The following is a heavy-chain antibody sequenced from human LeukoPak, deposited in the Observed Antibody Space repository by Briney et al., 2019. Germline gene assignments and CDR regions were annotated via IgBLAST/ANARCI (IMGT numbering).Heavy chain of an antibody. Sequence: SETLSLTCAFYGGSFRGYYWSWIRQPPGQRLESMGEINHRGSTNYNPSLKSRVTISVDTSKNQFSLMLSSVTAADTAVNYCARALTVAWAYYDSKRVWFDPWGQGTLVTVSS. J-gene: IGHJ5*02. CDR3: ARALTVAWAYYDSKRVWFDP. D-gene: IGHD3-22*01. CDR2: INHRGST. CDR1: GGSFRGYY. V-gene: IGHV4-34*01.